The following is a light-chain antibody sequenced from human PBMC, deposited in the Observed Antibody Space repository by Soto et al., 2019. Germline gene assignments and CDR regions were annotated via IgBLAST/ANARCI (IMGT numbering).Light chain of an antibody. CDR3: SSYGGNYTWV. V-gene: IGLV2-14*01. CDR2: EVS. J-gene: IGLJ3*02. CDR1: SSDVGGYNY. Sequence: QSVLTQPASVSGSPGQSITISCTGTSSDVGGYNYVSWYQQHPGKAPKLMIYEVSNRPSGVSNRFSGSKSGNTASLTISGLQAEDEADYYCSSYGGNYTWVFGGGTQLTVL.